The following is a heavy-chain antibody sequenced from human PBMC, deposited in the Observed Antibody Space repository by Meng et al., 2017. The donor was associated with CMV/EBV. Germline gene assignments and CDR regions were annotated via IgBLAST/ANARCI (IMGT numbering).Heavy chain of an antibody. CDR1: GFTFSSYA. CDR2: ISYDGSNK. D-gene: IGHD1-7*01. J-gene: IGHJ5*02. CDR3: ARATPRITGTTGFDP. V-gene: IGHV3-30-3*01. Sequence: GESLKISCAASGFTFSSYAMHWVRQAPGKGLEWVAVISYDGSNKDYADSVKGRFTISRDNSKNTLYLQMNSLRAEDTAVYYCARATPRITGTTGFDPWGQGTLVTVSS.